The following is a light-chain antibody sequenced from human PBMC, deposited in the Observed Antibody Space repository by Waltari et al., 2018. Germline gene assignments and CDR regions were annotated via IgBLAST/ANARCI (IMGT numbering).Light chain of an antibody. J-gene: IGKJ2*01. CDR1: QGISSG. CDR2: DTS. CDR3: QQVNTYPLYT. V-gene: IGKV1-13*02. Sequence: AIQLTQSPSFLSASVGDRVTINCRASQGISSGLAWYQQQPGNPPQLLIYDTSSLKSGVPSRFSGSGSGTDFTLTIDSLQPEDFATYYCQQVNTYPLYTFGQGTKL.